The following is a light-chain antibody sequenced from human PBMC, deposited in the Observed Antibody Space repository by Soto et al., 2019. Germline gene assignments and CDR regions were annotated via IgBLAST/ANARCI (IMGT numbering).Light chain of an antibody. CDR2: EVS. CDR3: CSYTSISTSAV. Sequence: QSALTQPASVSGSPGQSITISCTGTSSDIGDYTHVSWYQQHPGKAPKLIIYEVSDRPSGVSNRFSGSKSGNTASLTISGLQTEDEADYYCCSYTSISTSAVFGGGTQPTAL. CDR1: SSDIGDYTH. J-gene: IGLJ7*02. V-gene: IGLV2-14*01.